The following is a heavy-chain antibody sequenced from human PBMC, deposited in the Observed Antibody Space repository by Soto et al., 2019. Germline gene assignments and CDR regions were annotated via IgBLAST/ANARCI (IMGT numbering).Heavy chain of an antibody. Sequence: QVQLVQSGAEVKKPGSSVKVSCKASGGTFSSYAISWVRQAPGQGLEWMGGIIPIFGTANYARKFQGRVTITADESTSTASMELSSLRSEDTAVYYCARGHFPIVLVPAAKEDYYGMDVWGQGTTVTVSS. CDR2: IIPIFGTA. CDR1: GGTFSSYA. D-gene: IGHD2-2*01. CDR3: ARGHFPIVLVPAAKEDYYGMDV. J-gene: IGHJ6*02. V-gene: IGHV1-69*12.